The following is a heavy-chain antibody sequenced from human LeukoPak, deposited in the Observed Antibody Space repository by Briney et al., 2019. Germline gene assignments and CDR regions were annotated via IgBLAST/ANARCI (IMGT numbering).Heavy chain of an antibody. CDR1: GFTFDDYA. Sequence: GRSVRLSCAASGFTFDDYAMHWARQAPGKGLEWDSGISWNSGSIDYADSEKGRCTISRDNAKNSLYLQMNSLRAEDTALYDCAKGSDHSVVVTAYLYFDLWGRGTLVTVSS. J-gene: IGHJ2*01. CDR3: AKGSDHSVVVTAYLYFDL. CDR2: ISWNSGSI. V-gene: IGHV3-9*01. D-gene: IGHD2-21*02.